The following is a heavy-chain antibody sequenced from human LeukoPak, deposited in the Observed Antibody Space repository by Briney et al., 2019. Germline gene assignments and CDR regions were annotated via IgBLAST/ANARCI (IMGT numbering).Heavy chain of an antibody. D-gene: IGHD6-13*01. CDR3: ARGLPGYSNTWNDH. Sequence: GGSLRLSCAASEFNVSSNYMSWVRQAPGKGLVWVSRTNSDGSLPSYADSVKGRFTISRDNAKNTLYLQMNSLGVEDTAIYYCARGLPGYSNTWNDHWGQGTLVTVSS. CDR2: TNSDGSLP. J-gene: IGHJ5*02. V-gene: IGHV3-74*01. CDR1: EFNVSSNY.